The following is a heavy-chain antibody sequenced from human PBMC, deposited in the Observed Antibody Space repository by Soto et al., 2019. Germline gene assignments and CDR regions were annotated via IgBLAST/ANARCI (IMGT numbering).Heavy chain of an antibody. CDR3: ARALPRIPASREGDY. V-gene: IGHV4-4*02. J-gene: IGHJ4*02. Sequence: PSETLSLTCAVSGGSISSSNLWSWVRQPPGKGLEWIGEIYHSGSTNYNPSLKSRVTISVDTSTNTVYMELSSLRSDDTAVYYCARALPRIPASREGDYWGQGTLITVSS. D-gene: IGHD2-2*02. CDR2: IYHSGST. CDR1: GGSISSSNL.